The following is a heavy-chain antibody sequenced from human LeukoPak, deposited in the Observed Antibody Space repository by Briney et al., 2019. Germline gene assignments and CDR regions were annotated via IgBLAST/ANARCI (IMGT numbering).Heavy chain of an antibody. CDR2: IKQDGSEK. J-gene: IGHJ4*02. D-gene: IGHD4-17*01. Sequence: PGVPQRLSCAASGRIFSSLWMSWVRQAPGEGLEWVANIKQDGSEKYYEDSVKGRFTISRDNAKKSLYLKINSLRAEDTAVYYCAREGGGYGDADGYWGQGTLVTVSS. CDR1: GRIFSSLW. CDR3: AREGGGYGDADGY. V-gene: IGHV3-7*01.